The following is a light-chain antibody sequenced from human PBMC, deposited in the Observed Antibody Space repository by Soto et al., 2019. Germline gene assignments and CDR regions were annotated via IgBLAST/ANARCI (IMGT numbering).Light chain of an antibody. CDR2: GIS. CDR3: QQYGSSGT. Sequence: IVLTQSPGTLSLSPGERATVSCRASQTISSNYFAWYQQKPGQAPRLLIYGISTRATGIPDRFSGSGSGTDFTLTISRLEPEDFAVYYCQQYGSSGTFGQGTKVDIK. V-gene: IGKV3-20*01. J-gene: IGKJ1*01. CDR1: QTISSNY.